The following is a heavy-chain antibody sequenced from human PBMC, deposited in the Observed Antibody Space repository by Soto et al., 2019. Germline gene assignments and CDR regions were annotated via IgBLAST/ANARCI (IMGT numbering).Heavy chain of an antibody. V-gene: IGHV3-21*01. Sequence: PGGPLRHYCAACEFGRSRCSLYWESKAPGKGLEWVSGISGSGSGTYYADSVKGRFTISRDNAKNSLYLQMNSLRAEDTAVYYCARDSGAAAAGPGKSVPWGQVTRVTSSS. CDR2: ISGSGSGT. CDR1: EFGRSRCS. D-gene: IGHD6-13*01. CDR3: ARDSGAAAAGPGKSVP. J-gene: IGHJ5*02.